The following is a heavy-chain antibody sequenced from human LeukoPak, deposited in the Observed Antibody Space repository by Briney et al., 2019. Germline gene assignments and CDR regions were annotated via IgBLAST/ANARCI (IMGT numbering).Heavy chain of an antibody. V-gene: IGHV3-7*01. Sequence: PGGSLRLSCAASGFTVSIHWMSWVRQAPGKGREWQANIKQDGSEKYYVDSVKGRFTISRDNAKNSLYLQMNSLRAEDAAVYYCARDRTSSWYSLDAFDIWGQGTMVTVSS. D-gene: IGHD6-13*01. CDR1: GFTVSIHW. CDR2: IKQDGSEK. J-gene: IGHJ3*02. CDR3: ARDRTSSWYSLDAFDI.